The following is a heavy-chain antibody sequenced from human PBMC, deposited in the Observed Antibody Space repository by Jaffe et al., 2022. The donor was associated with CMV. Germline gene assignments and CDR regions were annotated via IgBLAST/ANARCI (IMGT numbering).Heavy chain of an antibody. CDR1: GYTLTELS. CDR2: FDPEDGET. CDR3: ATQGGTVERRYWYFDL. D-gene: IGHD1-26*01. Sequence: QVQLVQSGAEVKKPGASVKVSCKVSGYTLTELSMHWVRQAPGKGLEWMGGFDPEDGETIYAQKFQGRVTMTEDTSTDTAYMELSSLRSEDTAVYYCATQGGTVERRYWYFDLWGRGTLVTVSS. J-gene: IGHJ2*01. V-gene: IGHV1-24*01.